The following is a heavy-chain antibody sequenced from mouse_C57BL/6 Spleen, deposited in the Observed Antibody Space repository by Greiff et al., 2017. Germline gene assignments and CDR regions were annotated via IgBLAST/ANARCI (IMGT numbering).Heavy chain of an antibody. J-gene: IGHJ2*01. Sequence: EVQLVESGGDLVKPGGSLKLSCAASGFTFSSYGMSWVRQTPDKRLEWVATISSGGSYTYYPDSVKGRFTISRDNAKHTLYLQMSSLKSEDTAMYYCARLHDGYYGNYFDYWGQGTTLTVSS. CDR1: GFTFSSYG. D-gene: IGHD2-3*01. CDR3: ARLHDGYYGNYFDY. CDR2: ISSGGSYT. V-gene: IGHV5-6*01.